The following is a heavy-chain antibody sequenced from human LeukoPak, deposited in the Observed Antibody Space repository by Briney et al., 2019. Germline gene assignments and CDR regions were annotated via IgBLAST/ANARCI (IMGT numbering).Heavy chain of an antibody. CDR2: ISNSGGNT. CDR1: GFTFPSYA. J-gene: IGHJ4*02. Sequence: GGSLRLSCAASGFTFPSYAMSWVRQAPGKGLEWVSLISNSGGNTWYADSVKGRFTISRDNAKNSLYLQMNSLRAEDTAVYFCARAPPSTAPDYWGQGTLVTVSS. D-gene: IGHD5/OR15-5a*01. V-gene: IGHV3-23*01. CDR3: ARAPPSTAPDY.